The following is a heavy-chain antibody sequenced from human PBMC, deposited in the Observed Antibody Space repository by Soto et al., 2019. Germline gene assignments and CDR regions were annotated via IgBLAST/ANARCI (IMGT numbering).Heavy chain of an antibody. D-gene: IGHD3-22*01. J-gene: IGHJ4*02. CDR2: ISGRGGST. CDR1: GLTFSNYA. CDR3: AKATMTLVVIRLDS. Sequence: PGGSLRFPFAASGLTFSNYAMNWVPQAPGKGLDWVSTISGRGGSTYYADSVKGRFTISRDNSKNILYLQMNSLRAEDTAVYYCAKATMTLVVIRLDSWGQGTLVTVSS. V-gene: IGHV3-23*01.